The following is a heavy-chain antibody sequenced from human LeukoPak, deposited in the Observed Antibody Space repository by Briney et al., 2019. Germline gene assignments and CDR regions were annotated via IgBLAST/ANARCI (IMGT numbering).Heavy chain of an antibody. CDR3: ASWSNLSRGYAHDAFDI. V-gene: IGHV3-30*04. D-gene: IGHD3-22*01. Sequence: PRGGSLRLSCAASGFTFSSYAMHWVRQAPGKGLEWVAVISYDGSNKYYADSVKGRFTISRDNSKNTLYLQMNSLRAEDTAVYYCASWSNLSRGYAHDAFDIWGQGTMVTVSS. CDR2: ISYDGSNK. J-gene: IGHJ3*02. CDR1: GFTFSSYA.